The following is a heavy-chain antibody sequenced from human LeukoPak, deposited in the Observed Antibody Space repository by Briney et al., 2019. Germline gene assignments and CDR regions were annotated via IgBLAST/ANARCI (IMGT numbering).Heavy chain of an antibody. CDR1: GGSISSGSYY. CDR3: ARETDSSGYYPAFDI. J-gene: IGHJ3*02. CDR2: IYTSGST. D-gene: IGHD3-22*01. Sequence: SETLSLTCTVSGGSISSGSYYWSWIRQPAGKGLEWIGRIYTSGSTNYNPSLKRRVTISVDTSKNQFSLKLSSVTAADTAVYYCARETDSSGYYPAFDIWGQGTMVTVSS. V-gene: IGHV4-61*02.